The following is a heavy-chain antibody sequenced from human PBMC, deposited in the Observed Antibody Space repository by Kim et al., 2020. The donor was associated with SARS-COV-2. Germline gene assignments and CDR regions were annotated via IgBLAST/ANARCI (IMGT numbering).Heavy chain of an antibody. CDR3: SREGSSWYYWFDP. J-gene: IGHJ5*02. V-gene: IGHV3-49*02. D-gene: IGHD6-13*01. Sequence: YAASVKCRFTISRDDSKSIAYLQMNSLKTEDTAVYYCSREGSSWYYWFDPWGQGTLVIVSS.